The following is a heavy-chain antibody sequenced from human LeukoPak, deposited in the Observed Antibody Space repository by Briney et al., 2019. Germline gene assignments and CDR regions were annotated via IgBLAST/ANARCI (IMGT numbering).Heavy chain of an antibody. CDR2: IYYSGST. D-gene: IGHD3-10*01. V-gene: IGHV4-30-4*01. Sequence: SETLSLTCTVSGGSFISGDYYWSWIRQPPGKGLEWIGYIYYSGSTYYNPSLRSRVTISVDTSKNQISLKLSSVTAADTAVYYCARSAFGSGGSYFDYWGQGTLVTVSS. CDR1: GGSFISGDYY. CDR3: ARSAFGSGGSYFDY. J-gene: IGHJ4*02.